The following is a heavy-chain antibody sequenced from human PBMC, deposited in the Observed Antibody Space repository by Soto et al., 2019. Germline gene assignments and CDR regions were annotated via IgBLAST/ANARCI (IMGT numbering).Heavy chain of an antibody. D-gene: IGHD5-18*01. Sequence: PGGSLRLSCAASGFTFSSYAMSWVRQAPGKGLEWVSAISGSGGSTYYADSVKGRFTISRDNSKNTLYLQMNSLRAEDTAVYYCAKEPGYSYGSTYYYYGMDVWGQGTTVTVSS. V-gene: IGHV3-23*01. CDR1: GFTFSSYA. CDR2: ISGSGGST. CDR3: AKEPGYSYGSTYYYYGMDV. J-gene: IGHJ6*02.